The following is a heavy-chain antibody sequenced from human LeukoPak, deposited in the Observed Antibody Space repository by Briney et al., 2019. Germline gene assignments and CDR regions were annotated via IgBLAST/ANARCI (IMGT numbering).Heavy chain of an antibody. CDR2: INPNSGAT. J-gene: IGHJ4*02. Sequence: ASVKVSCKASGYTFTNYGISWVRQAPGQGLEWMGWINPNSGATNYAQKFQGRVTMTRDTSISTAYMELSRLRSDDTAVYYCSRGGQLLLVVFDYWGQRTLVTVSS. V-gene: IGHV1-2*02. D-gene: IGHD2-15*01. CDR1: GYTFTNYG. CDR3: SRGGQLLLVVFDY.